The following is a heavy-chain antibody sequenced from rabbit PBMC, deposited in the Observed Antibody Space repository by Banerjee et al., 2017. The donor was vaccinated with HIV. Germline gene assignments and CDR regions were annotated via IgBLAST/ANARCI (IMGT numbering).Heavy chain of an antibody. V-gene: IGHV1S45*01. CDR1: GFSFSSSYW. J-gene: IGHJ4*01. CDR3: ARACVNFDSYINL. CDR2: IDADSSDT. D-gene: IGHD1-1*01. Sequence: QQQLEESGGGLVKPGGTLTLTCSASGFSFSSSYWICWVRQAPGKGLEWIACIDADSSDTYYASWAKGRFTISKTSSTTVTLQMTSLTAADTATYFCARACVNFDSYINLWGPGTLVTVS.